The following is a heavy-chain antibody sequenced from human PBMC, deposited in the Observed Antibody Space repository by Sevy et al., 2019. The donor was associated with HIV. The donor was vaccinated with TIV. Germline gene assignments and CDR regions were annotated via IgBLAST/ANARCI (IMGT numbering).Heavy chain of an antibody. J-gene: IGHJ4*02. CDR3: ARGGDFNDRSAKRDFDY. CDR1: GFTFSNYG. Sequence: GGSLRLSCAGPGFTFSNYGMHWVRQAPGKGLEWVAVIWNDGSNKYYADSVKGRFTISRDNSKNTLYLQMNSLRVEDTAVYFCARGGDFNDRSAKRDFDYWGQGTLVTVSS. CDR2: IWNDGSNK. D-gene: IGHD3-22*01. V-gene: IGHV3-33*01.